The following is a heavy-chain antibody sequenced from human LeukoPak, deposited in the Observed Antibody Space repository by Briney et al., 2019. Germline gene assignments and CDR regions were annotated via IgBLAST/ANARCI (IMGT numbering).Heavy chain of an antibody. CDR1: GFTFSSYW. Sequence: GGSLRLSSAASGFTFSSYWMSWVRQAPGKGLEWVANIKQDGSEKYYVDSVKGRFTISKDNAKNSLYLQMNSLRVEDTAVYYCARVVFPSRVSDYWGQGTLVTLSS. CDR2: IKQDGSEK. D-gene: IGHD2-21*01. J-gene: IGHJ4*02. CDR3: ARVVFPSRVSDY. V-gene: IGHV3-7*01.